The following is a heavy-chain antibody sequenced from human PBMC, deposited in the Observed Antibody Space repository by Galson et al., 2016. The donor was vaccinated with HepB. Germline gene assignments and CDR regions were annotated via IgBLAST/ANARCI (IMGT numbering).Heavy chain of an antibody. V-gene: IGHV1-18*01. CDR2: ITAYNGNT. D-gene: IGHD2-8*02. J-gene: IGHJ3*02. CDR3: ARGGVATDAFDI. CDR1: GYNFNSYG. Sequence: SVKVSCKASGYNFNSYGFTWVRQAPGQGLEWMGWITAYNGNTKYAQKFQGRVTMTTDTSTTTGYMELRSLRSDDTAVYYCARGGVATDAFDIWGQGTTVTVSS.